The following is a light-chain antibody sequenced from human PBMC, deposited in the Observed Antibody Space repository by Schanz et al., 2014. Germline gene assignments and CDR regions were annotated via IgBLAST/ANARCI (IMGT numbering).Light chain of an antibody. CDR1: SSDVGGYNY. CDR3: SSYAGSSTRHWV. Sequence: QSALTQPRSVSGSPGQSVTISCTGTSSDVGGYNYVSWYQQHPGKAPKVMIYDVSERPSGVPDRFSGSKSGNTASLTISGLQADDEADYYCSSYAGSSTRHWVFGGGTKLTVL. J-gene: IGLJ3*02. V-gene: IGLV2-11*01. CDR2: DVS.